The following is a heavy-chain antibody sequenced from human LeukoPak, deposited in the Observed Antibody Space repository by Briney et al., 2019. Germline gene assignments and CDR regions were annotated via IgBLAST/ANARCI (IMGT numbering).Heavy chain of an antibody. CDR2: ISQDESNK. Sequence: GGSLRLSCEGTGFIFRNYIMHWVRQAPGKGLEWVAGISQDESNKYYTDSVKGRFIISRDNSKNALYLQMDTLTIADTAGYYCAREADAFDIWGQGTMVTVSS. J-gene: IGHJ3*02. CDR3: AREADAFDI. V-gene: IGHV3-30*03. CDR1: GFIFRNYI.